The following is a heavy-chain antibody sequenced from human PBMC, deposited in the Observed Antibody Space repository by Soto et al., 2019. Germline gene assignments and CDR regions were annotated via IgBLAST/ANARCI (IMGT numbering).Heavy chain of an antibody. Sequence: EVQLVESGGGLVQPGGSLRLSCAASGFTFGSYWMHWVRQAPGKGLVWVSRINSDGSSTSYADFVKGRFTISRDNAKNTLHLQMNSLRDEDTAMYFCARYRGSGNYNDHWGQGTLVTVSS. V-gene: IGHV3-74*01. CDR2: INSDGSST. CDR3: ARYRGSGNYNDH. CDR1: GFTFGSYW. D-gene: IGHD3-10*01. J-gene: IGHJ4*02.